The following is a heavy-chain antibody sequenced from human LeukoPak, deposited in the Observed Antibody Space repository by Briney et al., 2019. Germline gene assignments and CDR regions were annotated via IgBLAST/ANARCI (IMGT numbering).Heavy chain of an antibody. D-gene: IGHD6-13*01. CDR2: IYYSGST. CDR1: GGSISSYY. J-gene: IGHJ6*02. Sequence: SETPSPTCTVSGGSISSYYWSWIRQPPGKGLEWIGYIYYSGSTNYNPSLKSRVTISVDTSMNQFSLKLSSVTAADTAVYYCASTYSSSWYWSGAQSNYGMDVWGQGTTVTVSS. V-gene: IGHV4-59*08. CDR3: ASTYSSSWYWSGAQSNYGMDV.